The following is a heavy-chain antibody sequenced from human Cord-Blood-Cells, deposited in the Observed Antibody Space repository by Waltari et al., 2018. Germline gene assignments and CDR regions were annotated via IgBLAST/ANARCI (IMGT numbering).Heavy chain of an antibody. D-gene: IGHD3-9*01. Sequence: QVQLLPLGAEVKKPGASVKVSCKASGYTLPGYYMHWVRQAPGQGLVWMGWINPNSGGTNYAQKFQGWVTMTRDTSISTAYMELSRLRSDDTAVYYCARSYDILTGYFDYWGQGTLVTVSS. J-gene: IGHJ4*02. CDR1: GYTLPGYY. V-gene: IGHV1-2*04. CDR3: ARSYDILTGYFDY. CDR2: INPNSGGT.